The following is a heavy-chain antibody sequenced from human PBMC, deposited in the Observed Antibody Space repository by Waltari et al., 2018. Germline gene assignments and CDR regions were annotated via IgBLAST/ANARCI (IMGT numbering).Heavy chain of an antibody. J-gene: IGHJ4*02. Sequence: QVQLQESGPGLVKPSQTLSLTCTVSGGSISSGGYYWSWIRQHPGKGLEWIGYIYYSGSTYYNPSLKRRVTISVDTSKNQFSLKLSSVTAADTAVYYCARARLWFRELGSLIDYWGQGTLVTVSS. CDR3: ARARLWFRELGSLIDY. D-gene: IGHD3-10*01. V-gene: IGHV4-31*03. CDR2: IYYSGST. CDR1: GGSISSGGYY.